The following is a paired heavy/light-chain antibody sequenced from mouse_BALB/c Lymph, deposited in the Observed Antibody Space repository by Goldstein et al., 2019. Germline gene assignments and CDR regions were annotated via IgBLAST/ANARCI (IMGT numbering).Light chain of an antibody. CDR1: ENIYSY. Sequence: DIQMTQSPASLSASVGETVTITCRASENIYSYLAWYQQKQGKSPQLLVYNAKTLAEGVPSRFSGSGSGTQFSLKINSLQPEDFGSYYCQHHYGTPWTFGGGTKLEIK. J-gene: IGKJ1*01. V-gene: IGKV12-44*01. CDR2: NAK. CDR3: QHHYGTPWT.
Heavy chain of an antibody. CDR3: ARGVGARVYAMDY. V-gene: IGHV5-17*02. CDR2: ISSGSSTI. D-gene: IGHD3-1*01. CDR1: GFTFSSFG. Sequence: DVQLVESGGGLVQPGGSRKLSCAASGFTFSSFGMHWVRQAPEKGLEWVAYISSGSSTIYYADTVKGRFTISRDNPKNTLFLQMTSLRSEDTAMYYCARGVGARVYAMDYWGQGTSVTVSS. J-gene: IGHJ4*01.